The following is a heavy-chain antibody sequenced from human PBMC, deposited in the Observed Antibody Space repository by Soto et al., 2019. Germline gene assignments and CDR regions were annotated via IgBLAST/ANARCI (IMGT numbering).Heavy chain of an antibody. V-gene: IGHV3-23*01. Sequence: GGSLRLSCAASGFTFSSNAMSWVRQVPGKGLEWVSGITGSGGITHYADSVKGRFTISRDNSRNTLYLQMNSLRAEDTAVYYCAKFGMATTKRSPPYYIDYWGQGALVTVSS. D-gene: IGHD1-1*01. CDR1: GFTFSSNA. CDR2: ITGSGGIT. J-gene: IGHJ4*02. CDR3: AKFGMATTKRSPPYYIDY.